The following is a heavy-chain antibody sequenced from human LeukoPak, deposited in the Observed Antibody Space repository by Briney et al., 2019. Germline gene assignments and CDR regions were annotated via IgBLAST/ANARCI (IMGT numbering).Heavy chain of an antibody. Sequence: GGSLRLSCAGSGFTFTSYAMSWVRQAPGKGLEWVSGISGSGDTTYYADSVKGRFTISRDNSKNTLYLQMNSLRDEDTAVYYCARASVRRGYYFDYWGQGTLVTVSS. CDR3: ARASVRRGYYFDY. V-gene: IGHV3-23*01. J-gene: IGHJ4*02. CDR1: GFTFTSYA. CDR2: ISGSGDTT.